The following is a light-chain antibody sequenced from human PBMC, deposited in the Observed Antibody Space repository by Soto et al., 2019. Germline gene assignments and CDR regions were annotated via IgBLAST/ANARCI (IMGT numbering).Light chain of an antibody. Sequence: QSALTQPRSVSGSPGQSVTISCTGTSSDVGGYNYVSWYQQHPGKVPKLMIYDVSERPSGVPDRFSGSKSGNTASLTISGLQAEDEADYYCCSYAGTYTVWVFGGGTRVTVL. CDR2: DVS. V-gene: IGLV2-11*01. CDR3: CSYAGTYTVWV. J-gene: IGLJ3*02. CDR1: SSDVGGYNY.